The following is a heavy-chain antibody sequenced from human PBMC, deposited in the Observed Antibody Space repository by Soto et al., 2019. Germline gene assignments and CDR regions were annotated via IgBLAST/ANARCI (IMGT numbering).Heavy chain of an antibody. D-gene: IGHD3-10*01. CDR3: ARVVRGVVNWFDP. J-gene: IGHJ5*02. CDR2: IATYNSNR. V-gene: IGHV1-18*01. Sequence: HLVQSGPEVKKPGASITVSCKTSGDTFTNFGLSWVRQAPGQGLEWMGWIATYNSNRNYAQKFLGRVTLSTDTSTSTAYMELKNLGYDDTAVYYCARVVRGVVNWFDPWGQGTLVTVSS. CDR1: GDTFTNFG.